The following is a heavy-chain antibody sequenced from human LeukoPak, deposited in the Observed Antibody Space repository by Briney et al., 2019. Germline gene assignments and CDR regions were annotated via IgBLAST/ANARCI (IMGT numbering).Heavy chain of an antibody. CDR2: IYYSGST. Sequence: SETLSLTCTVSGGSISSYYWSWIRQPPGKGLEWIGYIYYSGSTYYNPSLKSRVTISVDTSKNQFSLKLSSVTAADTAVYYCARGEYSYGSMYDYWGQGTLVTVSS. J-gene: IGHJ4*02. CDR1: GGSISSYY. V-gene: IGHV4-59*12. CDR3: ARGEYSYGSMYDY. D-gene: IGHD5-18*01.